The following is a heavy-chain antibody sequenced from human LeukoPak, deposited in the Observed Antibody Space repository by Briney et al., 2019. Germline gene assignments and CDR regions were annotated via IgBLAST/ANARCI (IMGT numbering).Heavy chain of an antibody. Sequence: GGSLRLSCAASGFTFSSYWMHWVRQAPWKGLVWVSRINSDGSSTSYADSVKGRFTISRDNAKNTLYLQMNSLRAEDTAVYYCARDPHSRHHPYYYMDVWGKGTTVTVSS. J-gene: IGHJ6*03. CDR1: GFTFSSYW. V-gene: IGHV3-74*01. CDR2: INSDGSST. D-gene: IGHD1-14*01. CDR3: ARDPHSRHHPYYYMDV.